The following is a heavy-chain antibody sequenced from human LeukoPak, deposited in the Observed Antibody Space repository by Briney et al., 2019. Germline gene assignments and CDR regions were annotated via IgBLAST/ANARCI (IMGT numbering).Heavy chain of an antibody. J-gene: IGHJ4*02. CDR3: ARTYGNNVFDY. CDR1: GFTFSSYG. V-gene: IGHV3-33*01. D-gene: IGHD5-24*01. Sequence: GGSLRLSCAASGFTFSSYGMHWVRQAPGKGLEWVAVIWYHGSNKYYADSVKGRFTISRDNSKNTLYLQMNSLRAEDTAVYFCARTYGNNVFDYWGQGTLVTVSS. CDR2: IWYHGSNK.